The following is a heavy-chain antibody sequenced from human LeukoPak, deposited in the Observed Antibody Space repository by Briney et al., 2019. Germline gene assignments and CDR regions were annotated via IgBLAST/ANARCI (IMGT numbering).Heavy chain of an antibody. CDR2: ITSSSRTI. D-gene: IGHD2-15*01. CDR3: ARVFVGYCSGGSCPWDY. Sequence: LPGGSLRLSCPASGFTFSSYSMNWVRHAPGKGLEWVSYITSSSRTIYYADSVKGRFTISRDNAKNSLYLQMKSLRDEDTAVYCCARVFVGYCSGGSCPWDYWGQGALVTVSS. V-gene: IGHV3-48*02. CDR1: GFTFSSYS. J-gene: IGHJ4*02.